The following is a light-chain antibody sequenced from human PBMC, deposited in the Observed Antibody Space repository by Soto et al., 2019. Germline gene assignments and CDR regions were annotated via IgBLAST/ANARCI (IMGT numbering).Light chain of an antibody. V-gene: IGKV3-20*01. J-gene: IGKJ5*01. CDR3: QQYGSSLIT. CDR1: QIVSSNS. Sequence: DIVFTQSPGTLSLSPGESDTISCRASQIVSSNSLAWYHQIPGQPPRLLMYGASSRATGVPDRFSGSGSGTDFTLTISRLEPEDFAMYYCQQYGSSLITFGQGTRLEIK. CDR2: GAS.